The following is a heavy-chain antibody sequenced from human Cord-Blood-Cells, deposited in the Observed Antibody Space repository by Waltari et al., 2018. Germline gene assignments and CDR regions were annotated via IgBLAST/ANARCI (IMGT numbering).Heavy chain of an antibody. D-gene: IGHD4-4*01. CDR2: FDPEDGET. Sequence: QVQLVQSGAELKKPGPSVQVSCKVSGSTLTDLCMPWVRQAPGKGLEGMGGFDPEDGETIYAQKFQGRVTMTEDTSTDTAYMELSSLRSEDTAVYYCEAYSNYYYYGMDVWGQGTTVTVSS. J-gene: IGHJ6*02. V-gene: IGHV1-24*01. CDR1: GSTLTDLC. CDR3: EAYSNYYYYGMDV.